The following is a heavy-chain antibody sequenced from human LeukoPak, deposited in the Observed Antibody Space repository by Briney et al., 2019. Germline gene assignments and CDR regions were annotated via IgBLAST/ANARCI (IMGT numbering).Heavy chain of an antibody. CDR2: ISWNSGSI. V-gene: IGHV3-9*01. Sequence: GGSLRLSCAASGFTFDDYAMHWVRQAPGKGLEWVSGISWNSGSIGYADSVKGRFTISRDNAKNSLNLQMNSLRAEDTALYYCAKDMVAAAGNAPTVWGQGTLVTVSS. CDR3: AKDMVAAAGNAPTV. J-gene: IGHJ4*02. CDR1: GFTFDDYA. D-gene: IGHD6-13*01.